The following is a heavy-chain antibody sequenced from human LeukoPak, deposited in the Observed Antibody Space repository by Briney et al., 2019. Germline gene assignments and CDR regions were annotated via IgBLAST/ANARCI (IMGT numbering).Heavy chain of an antibody. CDR1: GGSISRGTYF. CDR2: IYHSGIT. Sequence: SETLSLTCTVSGGSISRGTYFWGWSRQPPGKGLEWVGCIYHSGITYYNPSLKSRLNKSEDTDKNQFSIELRSMTAAGTAVSFCARDTYSSGWYHTFDYCGHGTLVTVSS. D-gene: IGHD6-19*01. V-gene: IGHV4-39*07. CDR3: ARDTYSSGWYHTFDY. J-gene: IGHJ4*01.